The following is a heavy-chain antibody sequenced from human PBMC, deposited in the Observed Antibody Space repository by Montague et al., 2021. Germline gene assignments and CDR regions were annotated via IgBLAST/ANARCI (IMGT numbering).Heavy chain of an antibody. CDR1: GGSISTCDCN. D-gene: IGHD2-15*01. CDR3: ARSGGSCSGGSWDTFNY. V-gene: IGHV4-31*01. J-gene: IGHJ4*02. CDR2: INDSGST. Sequence: TLSLTCSVSGGSISTCDCNWIWIRQRPGKGPEWIGYINDSGSTNYNPSLRSPLTLSRDTSKNQVSLRLTSVTAADTAVYYCARSGGSCSGGSWDTFNYWGQGTLVTVFS.